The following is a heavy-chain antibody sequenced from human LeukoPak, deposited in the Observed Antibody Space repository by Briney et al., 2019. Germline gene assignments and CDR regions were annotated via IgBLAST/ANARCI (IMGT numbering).Heavy chain of an antibody. CDR3: ARDGGLDY. J-gene: IGHJ4*02. Sequence: MHWVRQAPGQGLEWMGWINPNSGGTNYAQRFQGRVTMTRDTSISTAYMELNRLRSDDTAVYYCARDGGLDYWGQGTLVTVSS. CDR2: INPNSGGT. V-gene: IGHV1-2*02.